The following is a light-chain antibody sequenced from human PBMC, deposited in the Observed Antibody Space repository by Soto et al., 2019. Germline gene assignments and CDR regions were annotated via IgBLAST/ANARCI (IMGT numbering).Light chain of an antibody. V-gene: IGKV3-20*01. J-gene: IGKJ1*01. CDR2: GAS. CDR3: QHYDSLPIT. CDR1: QSVSSY. Sequence: EIVLTQSPATLSLSPGERATLSCRASQSVSSYLAWYQQKPGQAPRLLIYGASSRATGIPDRFSGSGSGTDFTLTISRLEPEDFAVFYCQHYDSLPITFGQGTKVDIK.